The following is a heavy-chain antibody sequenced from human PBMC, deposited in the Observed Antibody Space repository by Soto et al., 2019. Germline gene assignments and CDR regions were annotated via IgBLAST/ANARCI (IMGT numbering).Heavy chain of an antibody. CDR2: MNPATGNT. J-gene: IGHJ4*02. D-gene: IGHD6-13*01. CDR1: GYTFTSFD. V-gene: IGHV1-8*01. CDR3: ARGGDTSTWYDLDY. Sequence: QVQLVQSGAEVKKPGASVKVSCKASGYTFTSFDIKWVRQAPGQGLEWMGWMNPATGNTGYAQKFQGRVTMTRNTSINTAYMELSSLRSEDTAVYFCARGGDTSTWYDLDYWGQGALVTVSS.